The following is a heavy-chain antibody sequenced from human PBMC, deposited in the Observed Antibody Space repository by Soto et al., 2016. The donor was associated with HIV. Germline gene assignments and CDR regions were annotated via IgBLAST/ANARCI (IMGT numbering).Heavy chain of an antibody. V-gene: IGHV1-18*01. CDR1: GYIFTSYG. Sequence: QVQLVQSGAEMKKPGASVKVSCKASGYIFTSYGISWVRQAPGQGLEWMGWISGYNDNTKYAQKFQGSVTMTIDTSTSTSYMELRSLRSDDTAVYYSARDAFRPGVSEYDYWGQGTLVIVSS. CDR3: ARDAFRPGVSEYDY. D-gene: IGHD3-10*01. CDR2: ISGYNDNT. J-gene: IGHJ4*02.